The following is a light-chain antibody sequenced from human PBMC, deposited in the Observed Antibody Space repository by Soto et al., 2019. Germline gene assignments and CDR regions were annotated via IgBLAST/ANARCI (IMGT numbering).Light chain of an antibody. CDR1: QSVSGY. CDR3: QQRSLGT. V-gene: IGKV3-11*01. CDR2: DVS. Sequence: IVLTQSPATLSLSPGERATLSCRASQSVSGYLAWYQQKPGQAPRLLIYDVSSRATGIPARFSGSGSGTDFTLTISGLEPEDVAVYYCQQRSLGTFGPGTKVDI. J-gene: IGKJ3*01.